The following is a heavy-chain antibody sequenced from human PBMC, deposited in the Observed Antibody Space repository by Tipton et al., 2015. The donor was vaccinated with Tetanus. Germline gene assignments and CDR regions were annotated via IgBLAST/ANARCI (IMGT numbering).Heavy chain of an antibody. V-gene: IGHV4-30-2*01. CDR1: GASISSIYS. D-gene: IGHD5-18*01. CDR3: ARGGSYSYGPRGFDL. J-gene: IGHJ2*01. CDR2: VFRSGSA. Sequence: TLSLTCAVSGASISSIYSWSWIRQPPGKGLEWIGYVFRSGSADYSPSFKSRVTISVDTPKNQFSLKLTSLTVADTAVYYCARGGSYSYGPRGFDLWGRGTLVTVSS.